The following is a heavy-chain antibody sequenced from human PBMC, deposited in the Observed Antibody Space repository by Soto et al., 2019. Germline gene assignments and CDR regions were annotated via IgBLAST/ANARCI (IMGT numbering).Heavy chain of an antibody. D-gene: IGHD3-16*01. CDR2: IHPSGDTT. CDR1: GFTFQNYH. V-gene: IGHV1-46*02. Sequence: QVQLVQSGAEVKEPGASVKVSCKASGFTFQNYHMHWVRQAPGQGLEWMGIIHPSGDTTTYAQNFQGRLARPRDTSTSTAYMELSSLTSEDTAVYYCAKDLWGSWTVDYWGQGTLITVSS. CDR3: AKDLWGSWTVDY. J-gene: IGHJ4*02.